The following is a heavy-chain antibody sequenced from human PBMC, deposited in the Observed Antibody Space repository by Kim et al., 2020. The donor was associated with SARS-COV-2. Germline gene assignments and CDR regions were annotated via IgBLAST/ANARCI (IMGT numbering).Heavy chain of an antibody. Sequence: GGSLRLSCSASGFTFSSYAMHWVRQAPGKGLEYVSAISSNGGSTYYADSVKGRFTISRDNSKNTLYLQMSSLRAEDTAVYYCVKEPVGGRYSSCPYFDYWGQGTLVTVSS. CDR3: VKEPVGGRYSSCPYFDY. V-gene: IGHV3-64D*09. CDR1: GFTFSSYA. CDR2: ISSNGGST. J-gene: IGHJ4*02. D-gene: IGHD6-19*01.